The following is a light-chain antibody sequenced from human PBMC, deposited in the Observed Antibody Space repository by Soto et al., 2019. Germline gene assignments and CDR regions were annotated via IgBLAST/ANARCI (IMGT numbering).Light chain of an antibody. CDR1: XSNIGAGYD. V-gene: IGLV1-40*01. J-gene: IGLJ2*01. CDR3: QSFDTRLNSVV. CDR2: GNN. Sequence: QAVVTQPPSVSXAPGQXVTXXCTGSXSNIGAGYDVHWYQQFPGTAPKLLIYGNNNRPSGVTDRFSGSKSGTSASLAITGLQAEDEADYYCQSFDTRLNSVVFGGGTKLTVL.